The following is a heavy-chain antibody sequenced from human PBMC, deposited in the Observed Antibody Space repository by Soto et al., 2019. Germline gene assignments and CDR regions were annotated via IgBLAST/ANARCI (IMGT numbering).Heavy chain of an antibody. V-gene: IGHV3-23*01. Sequence: EAQLLESGGGLVQPGGSLRLSCVASGLMFNTYAMTWVRQAPGKGLEWVATITSTGGGTYYADSVKGRFTISRDNSNNRLYLQMYSLRAEDTAVYFCANRPRYYNMDVWGQGTTVTVSS. J-gene: IGHJ6*02. CDR2: ITSTGGGT. CDR3: ANRPRYYNMDV. CDR1: GLMFNTYA.